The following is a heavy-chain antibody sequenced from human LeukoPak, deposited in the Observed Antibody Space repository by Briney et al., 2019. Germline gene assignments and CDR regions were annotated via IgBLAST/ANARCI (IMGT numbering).Heavy chain of an antibody. CDR3: ARDAAYYDILTGLDAFDI. Sequence: GGSLRLSCAASGFTVSSNYMSWVRQAPGKGLEWVSVIYSGGSTYYADSVKGRFTISRDNAKNSLYLQMNSLRAEDTAVYYCARDAAYYDILTGLDAFDIWGQGTMVTVSS. CDR2: IYSGGST. J-gene: IGHJ3*02. V-gene: IGHV3-66*01. CDR1: GFTVSSNY. D-gene: IGHD3-9*01.